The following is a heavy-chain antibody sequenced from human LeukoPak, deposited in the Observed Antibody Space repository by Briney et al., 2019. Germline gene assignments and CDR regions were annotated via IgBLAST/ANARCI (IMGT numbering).Heavy chain of an antibody. J-gene: IGHJ4*02. Sequence: QTGGSLRLSCAASGFTFSSYAMSWVRQATGKGLEWVSAIGTAGDTYYPGSVKGRFTISRENAKNSLYLQMNSLRAGGTAVYYCARSPVAGGFDYWGQGTLVTVSS. D-gene: IGHD6-19*01. V-gene: IGHV3-13*01. CDR2: IGTAGDT. CDR3: ARSPVAGGFDY. CDR1: GFTFSSYA.